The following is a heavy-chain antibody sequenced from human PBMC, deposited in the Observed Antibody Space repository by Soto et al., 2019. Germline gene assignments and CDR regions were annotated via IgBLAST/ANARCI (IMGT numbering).Heavy chain of an antibody. CDR2: MNPGSGDT. Sequence: XSVQVCCNASGDSFTTNEFSWVRQATGQGLEWMGWMNPGSGDTGYAQKFQGRVTMTRDISIATAYMELTSLRSDDTAIYYCARMETFGSLNWFDTWGQGTLVPVSS. D-gene: IGHD3-16*01. J-gene: IGHJ5*02. CDR3: ARMETFGSLNWFDT. V-gene: IGHV1-8*01. CDR1: GDSFTTNE.